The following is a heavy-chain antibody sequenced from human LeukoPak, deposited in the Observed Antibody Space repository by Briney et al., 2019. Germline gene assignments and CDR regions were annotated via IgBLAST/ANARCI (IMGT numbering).Heavy chain of an antibody. J-gene: IGHJ4*02. CDR2: LNWNGGST. CDR1: GFTFDDNG. V-gene: IGHV3-20*04. D-gene: IGHD3-10*01. CDR3: ATHSYYYGSGSYPHYLDY. Sequence: GGSLRLSCAASGFTFDDNGMSWVRQALGKGLEWVSGLNWNGGSTGYADSVKGRFTISRDNAKNSLYLQMNSLRVEDTALYYCATHSYYYGSGSYPHYLDYWGRGTLVTVSA.